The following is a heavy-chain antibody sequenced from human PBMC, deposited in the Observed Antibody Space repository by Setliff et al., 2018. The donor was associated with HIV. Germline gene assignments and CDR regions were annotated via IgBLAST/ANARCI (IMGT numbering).Heavy chain of an antibody. CDR3: ARLLNYYGNWFDP. CDR1: GGSFSGYY. J-gene: IGHJ5*02. D-gene: IGHD3-10*01. CDR2: IYHSGST. V-gene: IGHV4-34*01. Sequence: PSETLSLTCAVYGGSFSGYYWSWIRQPPGKGLEWIANIYHSGSTYYNPSLKSRVTISIDTSKNQFSLKLSSVTAADTAVYYCARLLNYYGNWFDPWGQGTLVTVSS.